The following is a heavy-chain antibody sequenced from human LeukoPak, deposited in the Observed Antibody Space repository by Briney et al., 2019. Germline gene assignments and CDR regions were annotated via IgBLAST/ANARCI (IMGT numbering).Heavy chain of an antibody. V-gene: IGHV3-23*01. J-gene: IGHJ4*02. CDR1: GITLSNYG. CDR3: AKGCWGGSCYHDY. CDR2: ISGSAGGT. D-gene: IGHD2-15*01. Sequence: GGSLRPSCVVSGITLSNYGMSWVRQAPGKGLEWVSGISGSAGGTNYADSVKGRFTISRDNSKNTLYLQMNSLRAEDTAVYYCAKGCWGGSCYHDYWGQGTLVTVSS.